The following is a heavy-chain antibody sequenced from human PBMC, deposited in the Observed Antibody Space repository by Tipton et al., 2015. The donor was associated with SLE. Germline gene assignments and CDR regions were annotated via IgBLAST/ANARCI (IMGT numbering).Heavy chain of an antibody. CDR3: ARPGSPFRRGSPFGF. CDR1: GGSFSAYY. CDR2: INHSGST. J-gene: IGHJ4*02. V-gene: IGHV4-34*01. D-gene: IGHD3-3*01. Sequence: TLSLTCAVYGGSFSAYYWSWIRQPPGKGLEWIGEINHSGSTNYNPSLKSRVTISVDTSTNQFSLKLSSVTAADTALYYCARPGSPFRRGSPFGFWGKGNLVSVSS.